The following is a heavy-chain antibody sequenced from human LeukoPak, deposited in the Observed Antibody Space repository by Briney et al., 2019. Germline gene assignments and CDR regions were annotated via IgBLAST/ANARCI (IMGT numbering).Heavy chain of an antibody. J-gene: IGHJ5*02. Sequence: PGGSLRLSCAASGFTVSSNYMNWVRQAPGKGLEWVSVIYSGRSTYYADSVKGRFTISRDNSKNTLYLQMNSLRAEDTAVYYCARGPVMGVVVAAEGWFDPWGQGTLVTVSS. D-gene: IGHD2-15*01. V-gene: IGHV3-53*01. CDR3: ARGPVMGVVVAAEGWFDP. CDR1: GFTVSSNY. CDR2: IYSGRST.